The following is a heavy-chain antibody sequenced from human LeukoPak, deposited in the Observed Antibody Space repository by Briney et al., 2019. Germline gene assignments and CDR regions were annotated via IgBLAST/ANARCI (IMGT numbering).Heavy chain of an antibody. V-gene: IGHV3-23*01. CDR3: AKTARPITMVRGVIIESWFDP. J-gene: IGHJ5*02. CDR2: ISGSGGST. Sequence: LTGGSLRLSCAASGFTFSSYAMSWVRQAPGKGLEWVSAISGSGGSTYYADSVKGRFTISRDNSKNTLYLQMNSLRAEDTAVYYCAKTARPITMVRGVIIESWFDPWGQGTLVTVSS. D-gene: IGHD3-10*01. CDR1: GFTFSSYA.